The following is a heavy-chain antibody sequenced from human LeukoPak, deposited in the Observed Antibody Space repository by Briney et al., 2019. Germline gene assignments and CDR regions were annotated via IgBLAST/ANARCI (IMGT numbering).Heavy chain of an antibody. CDR1: GFTFSTYS. V-gene: IGHV3-21*01. J-gene: IGHJ4*02. CDR3: ARDLAGYNSFDY. D-gene: IGHD5-24*01. Sequence: GGSLRLSCAASGFTFSTYSMNWVRQAPGKGLDWVSSISSSSYYIDYADSVKGRFTISRDNARSSLFLQMNSLRAEDTAVYYCARDLAGYNSFDYWGQGTLVTVSS. CDR2: ISSSSYYI.